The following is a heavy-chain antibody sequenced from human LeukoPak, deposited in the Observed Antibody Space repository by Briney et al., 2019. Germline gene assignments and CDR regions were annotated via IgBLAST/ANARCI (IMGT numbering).Heavy chain of an antibody. CDR1: GGSFSGYY. V-gene: IGHV4-34*01. J-gene: IGHJ5*02. Sequence: PSETLSLTCAVYGGSFSGYYWSWIRQPPGKGLEWIGEINHSGSTNYNPSLKSRVTISVDTYKNQFSLKLSSVTAADTAVYYCASGSSGRNWFDPWGQGTLVTVSS. CDR3: ASGSSGRNWFDP. CDR2: INHSGST. D-gene: IGHD3-22*01.